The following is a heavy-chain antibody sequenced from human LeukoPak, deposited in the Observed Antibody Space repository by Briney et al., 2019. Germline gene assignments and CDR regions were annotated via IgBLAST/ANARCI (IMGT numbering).Heavy chain of an antibody. CDR1: GFAFSNYG. Sequence: PGGTLRLSCEASGFAFSNYGMNWIRQAPGKGLEWVAVISYDGSNKYYADSVKGRFTISRDNSKNTLYLQMNSLRAEDTAVYYCAKARCIFGVVIMCYYFDYWGQGTLVTVSS. D-gene: IGHD3-3*01. CDR3: AKARCIFGVVIMCYYFDY. V-gene: IGHV3-30*18. CDR2: ISYDGSNK. J-gene: IGHJ4*02.